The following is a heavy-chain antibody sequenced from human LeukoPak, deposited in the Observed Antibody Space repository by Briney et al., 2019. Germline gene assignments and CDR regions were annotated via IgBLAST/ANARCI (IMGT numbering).Heavy chain of an antibody. Sequence: GASVKVSCKASGYTFTNYALHWVRQAPGQSLEWMGWTNGVTGNTRFSQDFQGRLTITIDTSASTGYVELSSLRSEDTAVYYCARSPGGNARTWLDYWGQGTLVTVSS. J-gene: IGHJ4*02. D-gene: IGHD4-23*01. CDR2: TNGVTGNT. V-gene: IGHV1-3*02. CDR3: ARSPGGNARTWLDY. CDR1: GYTFTNYA.